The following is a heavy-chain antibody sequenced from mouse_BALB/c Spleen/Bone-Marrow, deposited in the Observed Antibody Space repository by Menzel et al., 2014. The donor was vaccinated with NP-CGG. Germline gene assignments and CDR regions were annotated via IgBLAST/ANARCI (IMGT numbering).Heavy chain of an antibody. CDR2: VDPSDGYT. V-gene: IGHV1-69*02. CDR1: GYTFTTYW. Sequence: SGAELVTPGASVKLSCKASGYTFTTYWMHWVKPRPGHGLEWIGQVDPSDGYTNYSQMFKGKATLTVDKSSSTAYMQLSSLSSEDSAVYYCARGGDNFAWFAYWGQGTLVTVSA. CDR3: ARGGDNFAWFAY. J-gene: IGHJ3*01. D-gene: IGHD1-3*01.